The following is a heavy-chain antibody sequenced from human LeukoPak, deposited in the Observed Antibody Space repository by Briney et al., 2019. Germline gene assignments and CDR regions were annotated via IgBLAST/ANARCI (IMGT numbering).Heavy chain of an antibody. CDR3: TKARSASSSSCYNY. J-gene: IGHJ4*02. D-gene: IGHD2-2*02. V-gene: IGHV3-23*01. CDR1: GFTFSNYS. Sequence: GGSLRLSCAASGFTFSNYSMSWVRQAPGKGLEWVSSISGSDTSTYYADSVKGRFTISRDNSKNTLELQMNSLRAEDTTVYYCTKARSASSSSCYNYWGQGILVTVSS. CDR2: ISGSDTST.